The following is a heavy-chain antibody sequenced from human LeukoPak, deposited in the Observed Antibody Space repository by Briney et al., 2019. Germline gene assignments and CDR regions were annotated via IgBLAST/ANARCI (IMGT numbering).Heavy chain of an antibody. Sequence: SETLSLTCTVSGGSLSNYYWTWIRQPPGKGLVWIGYISYSGSANYNPSLKSRLTISVGSSKNRFFLNLSSVTAADTAVYYCARATYSEYGSTYAGGYYYMDVWGKGTTVTVSS. CDR2: ISYSGSA. CDR1: GGSLSNYY. J-gene: IGHJ6*03. D-gene: IGHD1-26*01. V-gene: IGHV4-59*01. CDR3: ARATYSEYGSTYAGGYYYMDV.